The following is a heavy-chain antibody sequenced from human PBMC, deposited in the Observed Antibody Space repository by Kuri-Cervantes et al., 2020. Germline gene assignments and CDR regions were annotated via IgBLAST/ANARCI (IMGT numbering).Heavy chain of an antibody. V-gene: IGHV4-34*01. CDR3: ARGRTQGSSWLPEDY. D-gene: IGHD6-13*01. CDR2: INHSGST. Sequence: ETLSLTCAVYGGSFSGYYWSWIRQPPGKGLEWIGEINHSGSTNYNPSLKSRVTISVDTSKNQFSLKLSSVTAADTAVYYCARGRTQGSSWLPEDYWGQGTLVTVSS. CDR1: GGSFSGYY. J-gene: IGHJ4*02.